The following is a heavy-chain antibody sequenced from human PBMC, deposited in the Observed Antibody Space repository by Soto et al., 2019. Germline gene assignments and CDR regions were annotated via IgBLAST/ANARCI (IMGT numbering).Heavy chain of an antibody. CDR3: ARDTPCSGGSCYSGY. Sequence: SETRSRTCPVSGCSMSSYCWSWMLQPPGKGLGWIGYISYSGSTKYNPSLKSRVTISVDMSKNQFSLKLSSVTAADTAVYYCARDTPCSGGSCYSGYWGQGTLVTVSS. J-gene: IGHJ4*02. V-gene: IGHV4-59*01. CDR1: GCSMSSYC. D-gene: IGHD2-15*01. CDR2: ISYSGST.